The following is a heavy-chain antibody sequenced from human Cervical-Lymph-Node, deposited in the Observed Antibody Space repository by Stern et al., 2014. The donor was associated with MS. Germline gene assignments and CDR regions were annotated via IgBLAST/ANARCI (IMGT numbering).Heavy chain of an antibody. CDR1: GGTFSTYA. CDR3: ARERGSGSYVDY. V-gene: IGHV1-69*09. Sequence: QLVESGAEGKKPGSSVKVSCKASGGTFSTYAISWVRQAPGQGLEWRGRIIPILVIRNYAQKFQGRVTITADKSTSTAYMELSSLRSEDTAVYYCARERGSGSYVDYWGQGTLVTVSS. J-gene: IGHJ4*02. CDR2: IIPILVIR. D-gene: IGHD3-10*01.